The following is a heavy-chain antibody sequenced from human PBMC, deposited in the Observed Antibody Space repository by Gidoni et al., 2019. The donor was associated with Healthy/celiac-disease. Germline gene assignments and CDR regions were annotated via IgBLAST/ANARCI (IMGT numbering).Heavy chain of an antibody. CDR2: ISSSGSTI. D-gene: IGHD5-18*01. CDR1: GFTFSSSE. J-gene: IGHJ5*02. V-gene: IGHV3-48*03. Sequence: EVQLVDPGGGLVQPGGSLRLSCAASGFTFSSSEMNWVRQAPGKGLEWVSYISSSGSTIYYADSVKGRFTISRDNAKNSLYLQMNSLRAEDTAVYYCARVGAGLRGYSYGYWFDPWGQGTLVTVSS. CDR3: ARVGAGLRGYSYGYWFDP.